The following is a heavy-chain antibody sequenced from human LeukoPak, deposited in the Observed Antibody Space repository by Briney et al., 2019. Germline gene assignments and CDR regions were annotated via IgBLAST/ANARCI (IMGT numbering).Heavy chain of an antibody. J-gene: IGHJ3*02. CDR1: GFTFSSYA. CDR3: ARDGFSRISIFGVVSDAFDI. CDR2: IKQDGSEK. Sequence: GGSLRLSCGASGFTFSSYAMIWVRQAPGKGLEWVANIKQDGSEKYYVDSVKGRFTISRDNAKNSLYLQMNSLRAEDTAVYYCARDGFSRISIFGVVSDAFDIWGQGTMVTVSS. V-gene: IGHV3-7*01. D-gene: IGHD3-3*01.